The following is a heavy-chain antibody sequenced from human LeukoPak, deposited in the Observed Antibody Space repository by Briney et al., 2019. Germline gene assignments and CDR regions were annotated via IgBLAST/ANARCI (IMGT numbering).Heavy chain of an antibody. D-gene: IGHD2-2*01. CDR1: GGSLSSYY. CDR2: VYTSGST. CDR3: ARAPGYCSTTSCEYYYYMDV. Sequence: SETLSLTCTVSGGSLSSYYWSWIRQPAGKRLEWIGRVYTSGSTNYNPSLKSRVTMSIDTSKNQFSLEVSSVTAADTAVYYCARAPGYCSTTSCEYYYYMDVWGKGTTVTVSS. V-gene: IGHV4-4*07. J-gene: IGHJ6*03.